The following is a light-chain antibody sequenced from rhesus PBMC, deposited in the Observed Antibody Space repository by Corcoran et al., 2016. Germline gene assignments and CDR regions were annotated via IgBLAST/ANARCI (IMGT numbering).Light chain of an antibody. Sequence: DIQMTQSPSSLSASVGDTVTITCQASQGITKYLAWFQQKPGRAPKLLIYDASTLQGGAPSRFSGSGYGTDFTLTISCLQPEDFATYYCQQHYNYPPTFGGGTKVEIK. CDR3: QQHYNYPPT. V-gene: IGKV1-25*01. CDR2: DAS. J-gene: IGKJ4*01. CDR1: QGITKY.